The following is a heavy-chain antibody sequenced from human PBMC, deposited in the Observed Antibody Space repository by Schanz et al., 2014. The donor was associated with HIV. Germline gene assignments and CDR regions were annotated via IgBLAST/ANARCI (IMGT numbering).Heavy chain of an antibody. V-gene: IGHV1-8*02. D-gene: IGHD5-18*01. J-gene: IGHJ5*02. CDR1: GYSFTSYD. Sequence: QVQLVQSGAEVQKPGASVKVSCKASGYSFTSYDINWVRQATGQGLEWMGWVNPKSGNTGYAQKFQGRVTMTRNTSISTAYMELSSLRSEDTAVYYCAKMDAAMGINWFDPWGQGTLVTVSS. CDR3: AKMDAAMGINWFDP. CDR2: VNPKSGNT.